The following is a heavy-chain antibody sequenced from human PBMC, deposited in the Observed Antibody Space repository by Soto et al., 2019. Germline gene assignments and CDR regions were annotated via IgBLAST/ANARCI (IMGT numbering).Heavy chain of an antibody. CDR2: IIAIIGIA. V-gene: IGHV1-69*04. CDR1: GYTFTSYG. J-gene: IGHJ6*03. CDR3: ARRQQMLKRGDYYYYMDV. D-gene: IGHD6-13*01. Sequence: SVKVSCKASGYTFTSYGISWVRQAPGQGLEWMGRIIAIIGIANYAQKFQGRVTITADKSTSTAYMELSSLRSEDTAVYYCARRQQMLKRGDYYYYMDVWGKGTTVTVSS.